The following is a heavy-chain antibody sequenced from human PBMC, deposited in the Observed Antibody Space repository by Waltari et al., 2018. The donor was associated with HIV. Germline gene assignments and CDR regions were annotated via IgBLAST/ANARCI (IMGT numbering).Heavy chain of an antibody. V-gene: IGHV3-66*01. CDR1: GFTVSSNY. CDR2: VYTGGST. CDR3: ARVRLLPDTYWYFDL. Sequence: DVQLVESGGGLVQPGGSLRLSCVASGFTVSSNYMTSVRQAPGKRLDCVASVYTGGSTMSADCVKVRLSIAIDKPKNTLYLEMKALRDEDTAVYYCARVRLLPDTYWYFDLWGRGTLVTVSS. D-gene: IGHD5-18*01. J-gene: IGHJ2*01.